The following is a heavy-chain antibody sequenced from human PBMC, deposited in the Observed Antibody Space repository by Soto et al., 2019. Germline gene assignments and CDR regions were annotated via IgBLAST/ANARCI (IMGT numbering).Heavy chain of an antibody. V-gene: IGHV3-23*01. D-gene: IGHD3-10*01. CDR2: ISGGGGVST. Sequence: EVQLLESGGGLVQPGGSLTLSCAASGFTFSSYAMTWVRQAPGKGLEWVSGISGGGGVSTYYADSVKGRFTISRDNSMNTLYLQKSRLRAEDTAVYYCAKDAISMVRGVNNWFDPWGQGALVTFSS. CDR3: AKDAISMVRGVNNWFDP. CDR1: GFTFSSYA. J-gene: IGHJ5*02.